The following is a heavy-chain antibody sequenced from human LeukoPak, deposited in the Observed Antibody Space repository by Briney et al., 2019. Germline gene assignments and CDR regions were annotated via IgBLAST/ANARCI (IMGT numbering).Heavy chain of an antibody. V-gene: IGHV4-39*01. D-gene: IGHD6-19*01. CDR2: IYYSGST. J-gene: IGHJ2*01. CDR1: GGSIRSSSYY. CDR3: ARQLGSGWYRASLGYFDL. Sequence: SETLSLNCTVSGGSIRSSSYYWGWIRRPPGKGLEWIGSIYYSGSTYYNPSLKSRVTISVDTSKNQFSLKLSSVTAADTAVYYCARQLGSGWYRASLGYFDLWGRGTLVTVSS.